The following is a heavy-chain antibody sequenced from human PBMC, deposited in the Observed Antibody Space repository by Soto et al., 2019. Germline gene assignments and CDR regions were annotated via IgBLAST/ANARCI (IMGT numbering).Heavy chain of an antibody. V-gene: IGHV1-46*03. D-gene: IGHD6-19*01. CDR2: INPNGGST. CDR1: GYIFTTYY. Sequence: QVQLVQSGAEVKKPGASVKVSCKASGYIFTTYYIHWVRQAPGQGLEWMGIINPNGGSTSSAQKFQGRVTMTSDTSTSTVYMEVSSLRSEDTAVYYCSRAPFASGSGWYDYWGQGSLVTVSS. J-gene: IGHJ4*02. CDR3: SRAPFASGSGWYDY.